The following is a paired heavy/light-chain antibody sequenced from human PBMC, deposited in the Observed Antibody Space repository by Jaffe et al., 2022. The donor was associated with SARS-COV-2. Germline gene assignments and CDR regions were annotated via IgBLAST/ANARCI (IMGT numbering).Light chain of an antibody. CDR1: QSISSW. Sequence: DIQMTQSPSTLSASVGDRVTITCRASQSISSWLAWYQQKPGKAPKLLIYKASSLESGVPSRFSGSGSGTEFTLTISSLQPDDFATYYCQQYNSYSKTFGQGTKVEIK. CDR2: KAS. V-gene: IGKV1-5*03. CDR3: QQYNSYSKT. J-gene: IGKJ1*01.
Heavy chain of an antibody. V-gene: IGHV1-18*01. CDR2: ISAYNGNT. CDR3: VFGTYGGKPYYYYGMDV. Sequence: QVQLVQSGAEVKKPGASVKVSCKASGYTFTSYGISWVRQAPGQGLEWMGWISAYNGNTNYAQKLQGRVTMTTDTSTSTAYMELRSLRSDDTAVYYCVFGTYGGKPYYYYGMDVWGQGTTVTVSS. CDR1: GYTFTSYG. D-gene: IGHD4-17*01. J-gene: IGHJ6*02.